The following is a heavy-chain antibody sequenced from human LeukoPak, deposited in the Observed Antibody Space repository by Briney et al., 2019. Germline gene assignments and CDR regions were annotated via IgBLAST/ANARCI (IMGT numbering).Heavy chain of an antibody. Sequence: AGGSLRLSCAASGFTFSNAWMSWVRQAPGKGLEWVSSISSSSSYIYYADSVKGRFTISRDNAKNSLYLQMNGLRAEDTAVYYCARDQGSRNYWGQGTLVTVSS. D-gene: IGHD2-15*01. J-gene: IGHJ4*02. V-gene: IGHV3-21*01. CDR1: GFTFSNAW. CDR2: ISSSSSYI. CDR3: ARDQGSRNY.